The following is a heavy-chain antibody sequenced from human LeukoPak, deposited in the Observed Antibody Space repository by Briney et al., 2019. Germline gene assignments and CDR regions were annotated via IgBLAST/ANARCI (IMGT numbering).Heavy chain of an antibody. J-gene: IGHJ4*02. Sequence: GGSLRLSCAASGFTFSDYYMSWIRQAPGRGLEWVSYISSSGNTIYYADSVKGRLTISRDNAKNSLYLQMNSLRAEDTAVYYCARFTRSSFDSWGQGTLVTVSS. CDR2: ISSSGNTI. D-gene: IGHD3-16*02. CDR1: GFTFSDYY. CDR3: ARFTRSSFDS. V-gene: IGHV3-11*01.